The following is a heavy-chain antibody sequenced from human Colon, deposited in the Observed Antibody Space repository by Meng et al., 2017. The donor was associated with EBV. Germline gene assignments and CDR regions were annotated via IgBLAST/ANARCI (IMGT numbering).Heavy chain of an antibody. J-gene: IGHJ4*02. D-gene: IGHD3-3*02. V-gene: IGHV4-39*06. CDR1: GGPISRANGY. CDR2: INYRGST. Sequence: LHESATGLVKASATLTLPCTFAGGPISRANGYGGWVHQPPGKGLEWIGTINYRGSTTYNPSLKRRIPMSVDMSTTQFALKVSSVTAADTAIYYCVISSHNWGQGTLVTVSS. CDR3: VISSHN.